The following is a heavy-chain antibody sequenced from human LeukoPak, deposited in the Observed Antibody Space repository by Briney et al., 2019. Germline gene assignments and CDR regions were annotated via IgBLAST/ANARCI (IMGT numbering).Heavy chain of an antibody. J-gene: IGHJ5*02. CDR3: AKQDQIVVVPAAIPYWFDP. V-gene: IGHV3-23*01. Sequence: GGSLRLSCAASGFTFSSYAMSWVRQAPGKGLEWVSAISGSGGSTYYADSVKGRFTISRDNSKNTLYLQMNSLRAEDTAVYYCAKQDQIVVVPAAIPYWFDPWGQGTLVTVSS. D-gene: IGHD2-2*02. CDR1: GFTFSSYA. CDR2: ISGSGGST.